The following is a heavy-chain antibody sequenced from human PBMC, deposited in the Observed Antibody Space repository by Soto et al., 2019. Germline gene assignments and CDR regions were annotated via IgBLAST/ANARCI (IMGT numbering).Heavy chain of an antibody. CDR3: AKGWGDY. CDR1: GLPFSSYT. J-gene: IGHJ4*02. Sequence: EVQLLESGGGLVQPGGSLRLSCAASGLPFSSYTMSWVRQGPGKGLEWVSGISSSGGSTVYADSVKGRFTISRDNFKNTLYLQMNSLRAEDTAVYYCAKGWGDYWGQGTPVTVSS. V-gene: IGHV3-23*01. D-gene: IGHD7-27*01. CDR2: ISSSGGST.